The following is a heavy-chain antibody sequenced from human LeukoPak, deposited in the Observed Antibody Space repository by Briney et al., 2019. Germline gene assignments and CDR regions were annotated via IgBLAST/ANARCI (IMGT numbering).Heavy chain of an antibody. CDR1: GFGFSNYA. CDR3: AKWGDYDVLTGYYVSDY. D-gene: IGHD3-9*01. J-gene: IGHJ4*02. V-gene: IGHV3-23*01. Sequence: SLRLSCPATGFGFSNYAMSWLRQAPAKGLEWVSAITGSGCNTYYADSVKGRFTISRDNSKNTVFLQMDSLRAEDTGVYYCAKWGDYDVLTGYYVSDYWGQGTLVTVSS. CDR2: ITGSGCNT.